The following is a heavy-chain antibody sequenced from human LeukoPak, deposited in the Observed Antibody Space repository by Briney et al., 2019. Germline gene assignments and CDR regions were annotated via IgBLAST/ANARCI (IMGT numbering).Heavy chain of an antibody. D-gene: IGHD1-26*01. CDR2: VFHTGST. CDR3: ARDRGSQPFIDY. V-gene: IGHV4-59*01. CDR1: GGSIDTYY. J-gene: IGHJ4*02. Sequence: PSETLSLTGTVSGGSIDTYYWNWIRQPPGKGLEWIGYVFHTGSTNYNPSLKSRVTISVDTSKNQFSLKLSSVTAADTAVYYCARDRGSQPFIDYWGQGTLVTVSS.